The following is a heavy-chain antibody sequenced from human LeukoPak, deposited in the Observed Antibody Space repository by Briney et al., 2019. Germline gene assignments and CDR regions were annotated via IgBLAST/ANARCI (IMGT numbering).Heavy chain of an antibody. D-gene: IGHD6-13*01. V-gene: IGHV1-2*02. CDR1: GYTFTSYS. Sequence: ASVKVSCKASGYTFTSYSISWVRQAPGQGLEWMGWINPNSGGTNYAQKFQGRVTMTRDTSISTAYMELSRLRSDDTAVYYCARDQQLADLYYYYMDVWGKGTTVTVSS. CDR2: INPNSGGT. J-gene: IGHJ6*03. CDR3: ARDQQLADLYYYYMDV.